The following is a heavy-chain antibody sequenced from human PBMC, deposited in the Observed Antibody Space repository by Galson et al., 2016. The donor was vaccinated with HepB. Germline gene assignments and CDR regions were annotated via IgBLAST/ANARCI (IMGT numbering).Heavy chain of an antibody. D-gene: IGHD6-13*01. CDR2: ISGSGGST. CDR1: GFTVSTNY. J-gene: IGHJ3*02. Sequence: SLRLSCAASGFTVSTNYMSWVRQAPGKGLEWVSAISGSGGSTYYADSVKGRFTISRDNPNNTVYLQMNSLRAEDTAVYYCAREAIAAAGTHDAFDIWGQGTMVTVCS. V-gene: IGHV3-23*01. CDR3: AREAIAAAGTHDAFDI.